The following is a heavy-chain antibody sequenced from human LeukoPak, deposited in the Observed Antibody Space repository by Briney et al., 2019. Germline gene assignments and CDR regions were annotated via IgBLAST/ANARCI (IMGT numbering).Heavy chain of an antibody. CDR3: ARVRVTMVRGVINAPVDV. D-gene: IGHD3-10*01. CDR2: INSDGRST. V-gene: IGHV3-74*01. Sequence: PGGALRLSCAASGFTFSRYWMHWVGQAPGKGLVGVSRINSDGRSTNYADSVKGRLTISRDNAKNTLYLQMNRQRGEDTAWYYCARVRVTMVRGVINAPVDVWGKGTTVTVSS. J-gene: IGHJ6*04. CDR1: GFTFSRYW.